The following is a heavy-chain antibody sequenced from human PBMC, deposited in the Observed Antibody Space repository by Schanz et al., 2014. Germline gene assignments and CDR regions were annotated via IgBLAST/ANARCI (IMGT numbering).Heavy chain of an antibody. V-gene: IGHV3-33*01. D-gene: IGHD5-12*01. CDR3: ARDGGRDGYNLAFDV. Sequence: QVQLVESGGGVVQPGGSLRLSCAASGFSFSSYGMHWVRQAPGKGLEWVVFIWHDGRIKYYADSVKGRFTISRDNSKNTLFLQMNSLRAEDTAVYFCARDGGRDGYNLAFDVWGQGTLVTVS. J-gene: IGHJ3*01. CDR2: IWHDGRIK. CDR1: GFSFSSYG.